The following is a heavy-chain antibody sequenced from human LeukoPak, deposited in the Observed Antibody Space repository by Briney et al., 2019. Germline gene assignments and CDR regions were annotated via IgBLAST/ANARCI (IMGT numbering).Heavy chain of an antibody. CDR1: GYTFTGYY. J-gene: IGHJ4*02. D-gene: IGHD3-9*01. CDR3: ARDRQGGVLRYFDWLPDY. V-gene: IGHV1-2*02. CDR2: INPNSGGT. Sequence: ASVKVSCKASGYTFTGYYMHWVRQAPGQGLEWMGWINPNSGGTNYAQKFQGRVTMTRDTSISTAYMELSRLRSDDTAVYYCARDRQGGVLRYFDWLPDYWGQGTLVTVSS.